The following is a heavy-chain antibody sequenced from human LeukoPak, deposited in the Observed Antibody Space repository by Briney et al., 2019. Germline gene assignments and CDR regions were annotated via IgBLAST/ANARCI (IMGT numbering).Heavy chain of an antibody. Sequence: ASVKVSCTASGGTFSSYAISWVRQAPGQGLEWMGGIIPIFGTANYAQKFQGRVTITADESTSTAYMELSSLRSEDTAVYYCASPMLDVWGSYRCWGQGTLVTVSS. D-gene: IGHD3-16*02. CDR2: IIPIFGTA. CDR3: ASPMLDVWGSYRC. CDR1: GGTFSSYA. V-gene: IGHV1-69*13. J-gene: IGHJ4*02.